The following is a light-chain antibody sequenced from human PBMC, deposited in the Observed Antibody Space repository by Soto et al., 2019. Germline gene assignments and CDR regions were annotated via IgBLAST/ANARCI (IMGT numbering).Light chain of an antibody. Sequence: DIQVTQSPSSLSASLGDRVSITCRASRDISNYLAWYQQKPGQVPRLLISGASTLHSGVPSRFSGSGSGTDFTITITSLQPEDIVNYFCQKYDTAPLTFGGGTKVEI. J-gene: IGKJ4*01. V-gene: IGKV1-27*01. CDR2: GAS. CDR1: RDISNY. CDR3: QKYDTAPLT.